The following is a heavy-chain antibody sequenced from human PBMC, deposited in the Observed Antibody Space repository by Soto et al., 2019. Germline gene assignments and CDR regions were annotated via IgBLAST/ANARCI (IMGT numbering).Heavy chain of an antibody. J-gene: IGHJ4*02. D-gene: IGHD3-22*01. CDR1: GGSISSGGYY. V-gene: IGHV4-31*03. CDR3: ARDSSGFLDY. Sequence: PSETLSLTCTVSGGSISSGGYYWSWIRQHPGKGLEWIGYIYYSGSTYYNPSLKSRVTISVDTSKNQFSLKLSSVTAADTAVYYCARDSSGFLDYWGQGTLVTVYS. CDR2: IYYSGST.